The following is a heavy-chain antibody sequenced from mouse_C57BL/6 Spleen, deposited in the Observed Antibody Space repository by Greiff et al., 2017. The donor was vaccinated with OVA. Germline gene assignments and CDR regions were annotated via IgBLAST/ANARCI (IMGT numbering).Heavy chain of an antibody. V-gene: IGHV1-26*01. D-gene: IGHD1-1*01. CDR2: INPNNGGT. CDR3: AHYYGSSPFAY. J-gene: IGHJ3*01. Sequence: VQLQQSGPELVKPGASVKISCKASGYTFTDYYMNWVKQSHGKSLEWIGDINPNNGGTSYNQKFKGKATLTVDKSSSTAYMELRSLTSEDSAVYYCAHYYGSSPFAYWGQGTLVTVFA. CDR1: GYTFTDYY.